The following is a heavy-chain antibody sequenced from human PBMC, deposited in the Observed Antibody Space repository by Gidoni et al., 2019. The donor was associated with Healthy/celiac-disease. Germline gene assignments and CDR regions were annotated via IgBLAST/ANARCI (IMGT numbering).Heavy chain of an antibody. D-gene: IGHD5-12*01. Sequence: QVQLVQSGAEVKKPGPSVKVSCKASGGIFSSYTISWVRQAPGQGLEWMGRSIPIRGIANYAQKFQGRVTITADKSTSTAYMELSSLRCEDTAVYYCARREGGLRSWFDPWGQGTLVTVSS. J-gene: IGHJ5*02. CDR1: GGIFSSYT. V-gene: IGHV1-69*02. CDR2: SIPIRGIA. CDR3: ARREGGLRSWFDP.